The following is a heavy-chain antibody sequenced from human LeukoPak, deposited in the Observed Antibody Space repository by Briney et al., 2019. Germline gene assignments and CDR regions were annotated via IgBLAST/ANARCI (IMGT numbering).Heavy chain of an antibody. D-gene: IGHD2-2*01. CDR2: IYYSGST. J-gene: IGHJ2*01. CDR1: GGSISSYY. CDR3: ARRVVDSRWYFDV. V-gene: IGHV4-59*01. Sequence: SETLSLTCTVSGGSISSYYWSWIRQPPGRGLEWIGNIYYSGSTNYNPSLKSRVTISVDTSKNQFSLELRSVTAADTAVYYCARRVVDSRWYFDVWVRGTLITVSS.